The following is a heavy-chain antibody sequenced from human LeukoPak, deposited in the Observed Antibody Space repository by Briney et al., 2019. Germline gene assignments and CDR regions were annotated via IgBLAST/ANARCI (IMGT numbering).Heavy chain of an antibody. CDR1: GYTFTSYD. V-gene: IGHV1-8*01. Sequence: ASVKVSCKASGYTFTSYDINWVRQATGQGLEWMGWMNPNSGNTGYAQKFQGRVTMTRNTSISTAYMELSSLRSEDTAVYYCARAGESGIAVTNWFDPWGQGTLVTVSS. CDR2: MNPNSGNT. D-gene: IGHD6-19*01. CDR3: ARAGESGIAVTNWFDP. J-gene: IGHJ5*02.